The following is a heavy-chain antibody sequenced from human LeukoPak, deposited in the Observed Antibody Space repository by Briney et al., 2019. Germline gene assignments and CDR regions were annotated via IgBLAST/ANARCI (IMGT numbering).Heavy chain of an antibody. Sequence: GGSLRLSCAASGFTFSSYGMHWVRQAPGKGLEWVAVISYDGSNKYYADSVKGRFTISRDNSKNTLYLQTNSLRAEDTAVYYCAKDRRYDSSGYVDYWGQGTLVTVSS. CDR3: AKDRRYDSSGYVDY. CDR1: GFTFSSYG. V-gene: IGHV3-30*18. D-gene: IGHD3-22*01. CDR2: ISYDGSNK. J-gene: IGHJ4*02.